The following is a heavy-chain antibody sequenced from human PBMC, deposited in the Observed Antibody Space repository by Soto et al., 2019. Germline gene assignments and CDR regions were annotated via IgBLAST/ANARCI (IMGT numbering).Heavy chain of an antibody. CDR2: IYYSGST. CDR3: ARDQGWKSGWFDP. J-gene: IGHJ5*02. V-gene: IGHV4-59*01. Sequence: SETLSLTCTVSGGSLSGYYWSWIRQPPGKGLEYIGYIYYSGSTDYNPSLKSRVTISLDTSKNQFSLKLSSVTAADTAVYYCARDQGWKSGWFDPWGQGMLVTVSS. CDR1: GGSLSGYY. D-gene: IGHD1-1*01.